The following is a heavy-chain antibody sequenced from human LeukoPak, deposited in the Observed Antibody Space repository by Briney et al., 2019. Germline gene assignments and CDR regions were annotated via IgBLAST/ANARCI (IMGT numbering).Heavy chain of an antibody. CDR3: AGINDYGDPTGAFDI. J-gene: IGHJ3*02. CDR1: GFTFSSYA. CDR2: ISYDGSNK. Sequence: PGGSLRLSCAASGFTFSSYAMHWVRQAPGKGLEWVAVISYDGSNKYYADSVKGRFTISRDNAKNSLFLQMNSLRAEDTAVYYCAGINDYGDPTGAFDIWGQGTMVTVSS. D-gene: IGHD4-17*01. V-gene: IGHV3-30*04.